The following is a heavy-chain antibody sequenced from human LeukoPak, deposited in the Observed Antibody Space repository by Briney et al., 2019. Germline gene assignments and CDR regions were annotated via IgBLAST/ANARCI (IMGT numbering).Heavy chain of an antibody. D-gene: IGHD6-13*01. CDR1: GFTVSSNY. J-gene: IGHJ6*02. CDR3: ARDQVAAAGTKNYYYGMDV. V-gene: IGHV3-66*01. CDR2: IYSGGST. Sequence: GGSLRLSCAASGFTVSSNYMSWVRQAPGKGLEWVSVIYSGGSTYYADSVKGRFTISRDNSKNTLYLQMNSLRAEDTAVYYCARDQVAAAGTKNYYYGMDVWGQGTTVTVSS.